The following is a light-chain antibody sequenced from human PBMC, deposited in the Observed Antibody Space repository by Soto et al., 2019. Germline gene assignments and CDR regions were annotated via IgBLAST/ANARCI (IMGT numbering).Light chain of an antibody. CDR2: GAS. Sequence: EIVLTQSPDTLSLSPGERATLSCRASQSVSSSYLAWYQQNRGQAPRLLIYGASSRAPGIPDRFGGSGSGTDFTLSISRLEPEDFAVYYCQQYGRARWTFGQGTKVEIK. CDR1: QSVSSSY. J-gene: IGKJ1*01. CDR3: QQYGRARWT. V-gene: IGKV3-20*01.